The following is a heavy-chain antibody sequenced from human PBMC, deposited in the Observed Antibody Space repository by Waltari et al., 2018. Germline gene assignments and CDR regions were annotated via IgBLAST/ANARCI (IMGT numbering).Heavy chain of an antibody. V-gene: IGHV4-4*07. CDR3: ARDSNGSGRPFDY. J-gene: IGHJ4*02. CDR1: GVSVSSSY. Sequence: QVQLQESGPGLVRPSETLSLICTVSGVSVSSSYWSWIRQPAGKGLEWIGRFYYGGNNNYSPSLKSRVTMSVDTSKKQFSLDLTSVTAADTAVYYCARDSNGSGRPFDYWGQGTLVTVSS. D-gene: IGHD3-10*01. CDR2: FYYGGNN.